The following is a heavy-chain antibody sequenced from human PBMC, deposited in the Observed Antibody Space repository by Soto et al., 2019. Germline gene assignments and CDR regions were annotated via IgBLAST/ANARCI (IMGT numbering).Heavy chain of an antibody. CDR2: IHYSGST. CDR3: ARDGNLGRWIHPLDS. CDR1: GFYLSSIIYY. J-gene: IGHJ4*02. Sequence: SETMSLTCTFSGFYLSSIIYYLGWNRQLPGKGLEWIGNIHYSGSTYYDSSLKSRVTISVDTSKNQFSLKLSSVTTADTAVYFCARDGNLGRWIHPLDSLGQGTLVTVS. D-gene: IGHD2-2*03. V-gene: IGHV4-39*07.